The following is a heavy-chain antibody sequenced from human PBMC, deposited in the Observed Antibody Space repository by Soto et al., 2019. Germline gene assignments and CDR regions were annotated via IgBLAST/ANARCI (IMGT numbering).Heavy chain of an antibody. Sequence: PAGSLEICCAASGFSLCSYSMNWFRQAPGKGLEWVSYISSSSSTIYYADSVKGRFTISRDNAKNSLYLQMNSLRDEDTAVYYCARENTTVTDLGIDYWGQGTLVTVSS. CDR1: GFSLCSYS. J-gene: IGHJ4*02. V-gene: IGHV3-48*02. CDR3: ARENTTVTDLGIDY. D-gene: IGHD4-17*01. CDR2: ISSSSSTI.